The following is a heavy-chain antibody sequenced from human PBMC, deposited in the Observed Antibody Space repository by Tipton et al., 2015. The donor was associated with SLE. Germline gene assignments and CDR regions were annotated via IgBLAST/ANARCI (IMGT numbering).Heavy chain of an antibody. J-gene: IGHJ4*02. CDR2: IRASSK. Sequence: SLRLSCTASGFTFAAYYMNWVRQAPGKGLEWVATIRASSKYHAESVMGRFTISRDNSKNTVYLQMNGLRVEDTAVYYCAKDHTAGYSDFWSGFYFESWGLGPLVTVSS. CDR3: AKDHTAGYSDFWSGFYFES. D-gene: IGHD3-3*01. V-gene: IGHV3-23*01. CDR1: GFTFAAYY.